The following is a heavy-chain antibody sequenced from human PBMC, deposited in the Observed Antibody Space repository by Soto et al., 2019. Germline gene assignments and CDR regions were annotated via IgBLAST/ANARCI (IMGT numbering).Heavy chain of an antibody. J-gene: IGHJ4*02. CDR2: IRSKVNSYAT. D-gene: IGHD4-17*01. V-gene: IGHV3-73*01. CDR3: TRHTADY. Sequence: GGSLRLSCAASGFTFIASALHWVRQASGKGLEWVGRIRSKVNSYATEYAASVKGRFTISRDDSKNTAYLQMNSLRTEDTAVYYCTRHTADYWGQGTLVTVSS. CDR1: GFTFIASA.